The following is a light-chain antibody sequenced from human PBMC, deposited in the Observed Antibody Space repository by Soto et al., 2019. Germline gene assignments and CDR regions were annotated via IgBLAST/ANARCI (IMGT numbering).Light chain of an antibody. CDR2: GAS. Sequence: ERVMTQSPATLSVSPGERATLSCRASQSVSSDLAWYQQQPGQAPRPLIYGASTRATGIPARFSGSGSGTEFALTISSLQSEDFAVYYCQQYNNWPRTFGQGTKLEIK. CDR3: QQYNNWPRT. J-gene: IGKJ2*01. CDR1: QSVSSD. V-gene: IGKV3-15*01.